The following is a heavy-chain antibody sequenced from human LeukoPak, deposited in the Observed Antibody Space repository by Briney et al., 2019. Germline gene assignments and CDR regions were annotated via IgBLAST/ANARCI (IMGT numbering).Heavy chain of an antibody. CDR3: ARGERLGPDF. CDR1: GGSISSSFYY. D-gene: IGHD1-1*01. J-gene: IGHJ4*02. Sequence: PSETLSLTCTVSGGSISSSFYYWGWIRQPPGKGLEWIGSIYYSGATYYSPSLKSRVTISVDTSRGHFSLKLGSATAADTAVYYCARGERLGPDFWGQGTLVTVSS. CDR2: IYYSGAT. V-gene: IGHV4-39*07.